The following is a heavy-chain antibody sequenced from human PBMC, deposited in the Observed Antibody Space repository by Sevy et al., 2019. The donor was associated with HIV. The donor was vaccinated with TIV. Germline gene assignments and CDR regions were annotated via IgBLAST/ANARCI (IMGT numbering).Heavy chain of an antibody. CDR3: ATVAYNDFLTGYPLHFHY. D-gene: IGHD3-9*01. CDR1: GIIISAYA. J-gene: IGHJ4*02. CDR2: ISAAGYST. Sequence: GGSLRLSCSGSGIIISAYAMTWVRQTPGKGLEWVSGISAAGYSTYYADSVQGRFSISRDNSKNTFYLQMNSLRADDTAIYYCATVAYNDFLTGYPLHFHYWGQGSLVTVSS. V-gene: IGHV3-23*01.